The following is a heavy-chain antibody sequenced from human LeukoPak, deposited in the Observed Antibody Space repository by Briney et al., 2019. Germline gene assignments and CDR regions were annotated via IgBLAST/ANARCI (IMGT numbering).Heavy chain of an antibody. Sequence: SETLSLTCAVSGGSISSAGFSWSWLRQPPGKGLEWIGSTYHAGSTYYNPSLKSRVTMSVDRSKKQFSLNLKSVNAADTAVYYCARAIIMVRGLGNFFDPRGQGTLVTVSS. V-gene: IGHV4-30-2*01. CDR1: GGSISSAGFS. D-gene: IGHD3-10*01. CDR3: ARAIIMVRGLGNFFDP. CDR2: TYHAGST. J-gene: IGHJ5*02.